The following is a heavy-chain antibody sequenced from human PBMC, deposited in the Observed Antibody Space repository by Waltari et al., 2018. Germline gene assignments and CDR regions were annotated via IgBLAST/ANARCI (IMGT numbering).Heavy chain of an antibody. V-gene: IGHV4-34*01. Sequence: QVQLQQWGAGLLKPSETLSLTCAVYGGSFSGYYWSWIRQPPGKGLEWIGEINHSGSTNYNPSLKSRVTISVDTSKNQFSLKLSSVTAADTAVYYCARGRRKTTVVKGAFDIWGQGTMVTVSS. CDR3: ARGRRKTTVVKGAFDI. D-gene: IGHD4-17*01. J-gene: IGHJ3*02. CDR2: INHSGST. CDR1: GGSFSGYY.